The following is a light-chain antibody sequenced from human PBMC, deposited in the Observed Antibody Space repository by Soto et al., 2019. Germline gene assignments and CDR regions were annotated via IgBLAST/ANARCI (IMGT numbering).Light chain of an antibody. CDR1: QSVSSNY. CDR3: QQYSTSPLT. V-gene: IGKV3-20*01. J-gene: IGKJ4*01. Sequence: EVVLTQSPGTLSLSPGESATLSCRASQSVSSNYLAWYQQKPGQAPRLLIYGVSTRATGIPDRFSGSGSGTDFSLTISRLEPEDFALYYCQQYSTSPLTFGGGTKVEIK. CDR2: GVS.